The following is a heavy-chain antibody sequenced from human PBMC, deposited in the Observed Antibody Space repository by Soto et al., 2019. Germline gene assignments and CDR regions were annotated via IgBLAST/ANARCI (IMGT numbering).Heavy chain of an antibody. J-gene: IGHJ4*02. CDR3: ARGGDIVAVVAPFDY. D-gene: IGHD2-15*01. CDR1: GGSISSYY. V-gene: IGHV4-59*01. Sequence: SETLSLTCTVSGGSISSYYWSWIRQPPGKGLEWIGYIYYSGSTNYNPSLKSRVTISVDTSKNQFSLKLSSVTAADTAVYYCARGGDIVAVVAPFDYWGQGTLVTVSS. CDR2: IYYSGST.